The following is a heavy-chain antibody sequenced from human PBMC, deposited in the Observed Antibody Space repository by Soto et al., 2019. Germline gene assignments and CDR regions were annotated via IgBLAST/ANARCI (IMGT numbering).Heavy chain of an antibody. J-gene: IGHJ3*02. Sequence: PGGSLRLSCAASGFTFSDHYMDWVRQAPGEGLEWVGRTRNKTNSYTTEYAASVKGRFTISRDDSKNSLYLQMNSLKTEDTAVYYCARDGTRIVGATTGTHDAFDIWGQGTMVTVSS. D-gene: IGHD1-26*01. CDR1: GFTFSDHY. V-gene: IGHV3-72*01. CDR2: TRNKTNSYTT. CDR3: ARDGTRIVGATTGTHDAFDI.